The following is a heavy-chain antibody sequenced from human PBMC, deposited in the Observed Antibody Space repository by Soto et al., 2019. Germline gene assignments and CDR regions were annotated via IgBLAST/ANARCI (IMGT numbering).Heavy chain of an antibody. CDR1: GGSISSGIYN. D-gene: IGHD1-26*01. V-gene: IGHV4-39*01. Sequence: QLQLQESGPGLVKPSETLSLTCTVSGGSISSGIYNWGWVRQPPGKGLEWIGSFYYSGSTHYNPSLKSRLTISVDTSKNQFSLQLTSVTAADTAVYYCARGPYSGSYYYWGQGTLVTVSS. CDR2: FYYSGST. CDR3: ARGPYSGSYYY. J-gene: IGHJ4*02.